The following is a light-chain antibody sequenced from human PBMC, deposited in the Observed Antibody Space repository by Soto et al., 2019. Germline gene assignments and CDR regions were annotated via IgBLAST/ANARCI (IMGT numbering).Light chain of an antibody. Sequence: QSALTQPASESGSPGQSITISCTGTSSDVGGYNYVSWYQHHPGKAPKRMIYDVSHRPPGVPNRFSGTRSGNTASLTISGLLAEAEADYYCTSYTSSPLYLFGPGPKPTAL. CDR3: TSYTSSPLYL. CDR2: DVS. V-gene: IGLV2-14*03. CDR1: SSDVGGYNY. J-gene: IGLJ1*01.